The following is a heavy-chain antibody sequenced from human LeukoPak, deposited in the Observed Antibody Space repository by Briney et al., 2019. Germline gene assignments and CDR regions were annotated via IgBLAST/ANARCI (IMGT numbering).Heavy chain of an antibody. D-gene: IGHD6-13*01. CDR2: ISWNSGSI. CDR1: GFTFDDYA. J-gene: IGHJ4*02. Sequence: GGSLRLSCAASGFTFDDYAMHWVRQAPGKGLEWVSGISWNSGSIGYADSVKGRFTISRDNAKTSLYLQMNSLRAEDTALYYCARGKGYSSSWYYFDYWGQGTLVTVSS. CDR3: ARGKGYSSSWYYFDY. V-gene: IGHV3-9*01.